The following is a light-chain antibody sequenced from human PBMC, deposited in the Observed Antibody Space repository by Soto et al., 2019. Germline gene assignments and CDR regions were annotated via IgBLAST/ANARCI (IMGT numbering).Light chain of an antibody. CDR3: QQYNSYSQT. V-gene: IGKV1-5*03. CDR2: KAS. J-gene: IGKJ1*01. CDR1: QRISSW. Sequence: DIPMTQSPSTLSASVGDRVTITCRASQRISSWLAWYQQKPGKAPKLLIYKASSLESGVPSRFSGSGSGTEFTLTISSLQPDDFATYDCQQYNSYSQTFGQGTKVEIK.